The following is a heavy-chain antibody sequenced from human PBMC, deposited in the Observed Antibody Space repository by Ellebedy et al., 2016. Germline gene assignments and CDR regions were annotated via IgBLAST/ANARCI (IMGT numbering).Heavy chain of an antibody. CDR1: GGTFSSYA. CDR3: ASRSGSYHRDAAFDI. Sequence: ASVKVSCKASGGTFSSYAISWVRQAPGQGLEWMGRIIPILGIANYAQKFQGRVTITADKSTSTAYMELSSLRSEDTAVYYCASRSGSYHRDAAFDIWGQGTMVTVSS. D-gene: IGHD1-26*01. CDR2: IIPILGIA. J-gene: IGHJ3*02. V-gene: IGHV1-69*04.